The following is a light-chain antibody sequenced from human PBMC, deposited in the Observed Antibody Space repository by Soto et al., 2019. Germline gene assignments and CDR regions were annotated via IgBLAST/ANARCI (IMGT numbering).Light chain of an antibody. CDR3: QQRSNWPRT. CDR1: QNISSY. V-gene: IGKV3-11*01. CDR2: DAS. Sequence: EIVLTQSPATLSLSPGERATLSCRASQNISSYLAWYQQKPGQAPRLLIYDASNRATGIPARFSGSGSGTDFTLTISSLEPEDFAVYYCQQRSNWPRTLGQGTKVDIK. J-gene: IGKJ1*01.